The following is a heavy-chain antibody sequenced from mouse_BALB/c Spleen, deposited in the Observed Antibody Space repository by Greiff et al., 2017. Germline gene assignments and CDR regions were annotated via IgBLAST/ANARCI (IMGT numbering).Heavy chain of an antibody. D-gene: IGHD1-1*01. CDR2: IDPSDSET. CDR3: ARHYGSSPFAY. V-gene: IGHV1S127*01. J-gene: IGHJ3*01. Sequence: VQLQQSGPQLVRPGASVKISCKASGYSFTSYWMHWVKQRPGQGLEWIGMIDPSDSETRLNQKFKDKATLTVDKSSSTAYMQLSSPTSEDSAVYYCARHYGSSPFAYWGQGTLVTVSA. CDR1: GYSFTSYW.